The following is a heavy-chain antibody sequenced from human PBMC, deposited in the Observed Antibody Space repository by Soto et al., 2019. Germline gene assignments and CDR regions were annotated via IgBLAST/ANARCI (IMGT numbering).Heavy chain of an antibody. J-gene: IGHJ4*02. Sequence: QVQLQESGPGLVKPSETLSLTCTVSGGSISSYYWSWIRQPPGKGLEWIGYIYYSGSTNYNPSLTSRVTISVDTSKNQFSLTLSSVTAADTAVYYCARGRYDFWSGYWDYWGQGTLVTVSS. CDR3: ARGRYDFWSGYWDY. CDR2: IYYSGST. D-gene: IGHD3-3*01. CDR1: GGSISSYY. V-gene: IGHV4-59*01.